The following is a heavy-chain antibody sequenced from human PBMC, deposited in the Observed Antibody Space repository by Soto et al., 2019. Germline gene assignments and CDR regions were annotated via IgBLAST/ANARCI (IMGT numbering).Heavy chain of an antibody. CDR3: AKDSRFLEWLFPIFDY. J-gene: IGHJ4*02. D-gene: IGHD3-3*01. Sequence: PGGSLRLSCAASGFTFSSYGMHWVRQAPGKGLEWVAVISYDGSNKYYADSVKGRFTISRDNSKNTLYLQMNSLRAEDTAVYYCAKDSRFLEWLFPIFDYWGQGTLVPVSS. CDR2: ISYDGSNK. V-gene: IGHV3-30*18. CDR1: GFTFSSYG.